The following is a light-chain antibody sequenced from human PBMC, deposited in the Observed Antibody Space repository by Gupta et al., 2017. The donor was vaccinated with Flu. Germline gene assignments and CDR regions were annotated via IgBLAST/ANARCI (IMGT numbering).Light chain of an antibody. J-gene: IGLJ3*02. Sequence: QSVLTQPRSASGTPGQRVPISCSGSTSNIGNNYVYCYHLLPGPAPKLLIFSNNQRPSGVPDRYSGSKSGTSASLAISGRRSEDEADYYCATWDDSLNGPVFGGGTTLTVL. CDR1: TSNIGNNY. V-gene: IGLV1-47*02. CDR3: ATWDDSLNGPV. CDR2: SNN.